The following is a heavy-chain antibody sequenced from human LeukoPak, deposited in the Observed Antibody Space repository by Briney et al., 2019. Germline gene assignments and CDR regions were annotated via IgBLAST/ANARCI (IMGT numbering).Heavy chain of an antibody. CDR1: GYTFTGYY. CDR2: INPNSGGT. D-gene: IGHD2-2*01. CDR3: ARQSIVVVPAARYYYMDV. V-gene: IGHV1-2*02. J-gene: IGHJ6*03. Sequence: EASVKVSCKASGYTFTGYYTHWVRQAPGQGLEWMGWINPNSGGTDYAQKFQGRVTMTRDTSISTAYMELSRLRSDDTAVYYCARQSIVVVPAARYYYMDVWGKGTTVTVSS.